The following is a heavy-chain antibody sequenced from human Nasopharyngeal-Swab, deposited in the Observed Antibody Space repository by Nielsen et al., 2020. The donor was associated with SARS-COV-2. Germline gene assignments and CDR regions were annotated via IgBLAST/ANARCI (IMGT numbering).Heavy chain of an antibody. Sequence: WIRQPPGKGLEWIGSIYYSGSTYYNPSLKSRVTLSVDTSKNQFSLKLSSVTAADTAVYYCARWRIAAAGNNWFDPWGQGTLVTVSS. V-gene: IGHV4-39*01. D-gene: IGHD6-13*01. CDR3: ARWRIAAAGNNWFDP. CDR2: IYYSGST. J-gene: IGHJ5*02.